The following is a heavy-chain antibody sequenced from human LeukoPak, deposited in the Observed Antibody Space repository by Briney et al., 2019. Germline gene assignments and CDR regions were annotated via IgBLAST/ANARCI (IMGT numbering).Heavy chain of an antibody. CDR2: IIPIFGTA. Sequence: SVKVSCKASGGTFSSYAISWVRQAPGQGLEWMGGIIPIFGTANYAQKFQGRVTITADESTSTAYMELSSLRSEDTAVYYCARSKGYYYYMDVWGKRTTVTVSS. CDR1: GGTFSSYA. CDR3: ARSKGYYYYMDV. J-gene: IGHJ6*03. D-gene: IGHD4-11*01. V-gene: IGHV1-69*01.